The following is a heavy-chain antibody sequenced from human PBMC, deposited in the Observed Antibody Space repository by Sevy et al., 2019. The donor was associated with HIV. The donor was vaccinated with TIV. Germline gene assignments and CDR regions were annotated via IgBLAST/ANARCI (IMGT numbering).Heavy chain of an antibody. V-gene: IGHV1-18*01. D-gene: IGHD3-22*01. CDR3: ARGGVEDTMIVVVNSPSGQPMDV. CDR1: GYTFTSYG. CDR2: ISAYNGNT. J-gene: IGHJ6*02. Sequence: ASVKVSCKASGYTFTSYGISWVRQAPGQGLEWMGWISAYNGNTNYVQKLQGRVTMTTDTSTSTAYMELRSLRSDDTAVYYCARGGVEDTMIVVVNSPSGQPMDVWGQGTTVTVSS.